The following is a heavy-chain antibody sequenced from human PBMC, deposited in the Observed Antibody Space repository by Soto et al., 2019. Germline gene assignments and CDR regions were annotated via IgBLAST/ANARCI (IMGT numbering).Heavy chain of an antibody. CDR2: ISAYNGDT. V-gene: IGHV1-18*01. D-gene: IGHD4-17*01. Sequence: QVQLVQSGAEVKKPGASVKVSCKASGYTFASYGITWVRQAPGQGLEWMGWISAYNGDTKYAQKFQGRVTMTTDTSPGTAYMELRSLRSDDTAVFFCARDSSALTTYYFDYWGQGTLVTVSS. J-gene: IGHJ4*02. CDR1: GYTFASYG. CDR3: ARDSSALTTYYFDY.